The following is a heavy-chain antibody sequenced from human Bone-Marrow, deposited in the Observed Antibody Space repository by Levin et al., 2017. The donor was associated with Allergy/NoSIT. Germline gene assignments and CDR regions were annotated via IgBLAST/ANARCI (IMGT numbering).Heavy chain of an antibody. CDR3: ARDRPSHYDDGGYHWGYFDY. CDR1: GGTFTTYI. Sequence: GASVKVSCKASGGTFTTYIISWVRQAPGQGLEWMGRIIPIVNIANYAQKFEGRVTITADKSTSTAYMELTSLTSEDTAVYYCARDRPSHYDDGGYHWGYFDYWGQGTLVTASS. D-gene: IGHD3-22*01. V-gene: IGHV1-69*04. CDR2: IIPIVNIA. J-gene: IGHJ4*02.